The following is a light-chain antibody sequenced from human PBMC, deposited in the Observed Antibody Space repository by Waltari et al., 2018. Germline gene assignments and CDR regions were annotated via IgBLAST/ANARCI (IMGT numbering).Light chain of an antibody. J-gene: IGLJ1*01. CDR1: TLPRKY. Sequence: SYELTQPPSVSVSPGQTARITCSGDTLPRKYAYWYQQKSGQAPVLGIFEDNKRPSGTPERCSGSISGTMATWTISGAQVEDEADYYCYSTDSSSKGVFGAGTKVTVL. CDR2: EDN. V-gene: IGLV3-10*01. CDR3: YSTDSSSKGV.